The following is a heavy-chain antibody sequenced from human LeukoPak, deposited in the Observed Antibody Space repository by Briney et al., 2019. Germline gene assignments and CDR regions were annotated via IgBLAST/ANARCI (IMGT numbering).Heavy chain of an antibody. D-gene: IGHD3-9*01. Sequence: GGSLRLSCAASGFTFSSYWMNWVRQAPGKGLELLANLKQDGSVKYYVDSVKGRFTISRYNAENSLYLQMTSLRAEDTGVYDCARVKDVNDDITFQHWGQGTLVTVSS. CDR3: ARVKDVNDDITFQH. CDR1: GFTFSSYW. V-gene: IGHV3-7*01. J-gene: IGHJ1*01. CDR2: LKQDGSVK.